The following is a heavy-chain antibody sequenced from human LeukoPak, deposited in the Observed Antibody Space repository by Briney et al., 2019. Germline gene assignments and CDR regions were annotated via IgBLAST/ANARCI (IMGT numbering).Heavy chain of an antibody. CDR3: AKARETYTFDY. D-gene: IGHD1-1*01. Sequence: GGSLRLSCAASGFIFDDYTMHWVRQAPGKGLQWVSLISWDGGDKKYADSVKGRFTISRDNSKNSLYLQMNSPRTEDTALYYCAKARETYTFDYWGQGTLVTVAS. CDR1: GFIFDDYT. CDR2: ISWDGGDK. J-gene: IGHJ4*02. V-gene: IGHV3-43*01.